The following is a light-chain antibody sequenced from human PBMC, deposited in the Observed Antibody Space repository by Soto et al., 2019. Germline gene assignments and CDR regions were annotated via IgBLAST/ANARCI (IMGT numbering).Light chain of an antibody. CDR3: VQHNSYPRT. J-gene: IGKJ1*01. CDR2: AAS. V-gene: IGKV1-17*01. CDR1: QGIRND. Sequence: DIQMTQSPSSLSASVGDRVTITYRASQGIRNDLSWYPQKPGKAPKRLIYAASTLQRGAPSRFSGSGSGTEFTLTISSLQPEDFATYYCVQHNSYPRTFGQGTEVEIK.